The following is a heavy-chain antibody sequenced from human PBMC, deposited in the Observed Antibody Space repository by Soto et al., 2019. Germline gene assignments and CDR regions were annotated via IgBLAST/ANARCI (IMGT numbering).Heavy chain of an antibody. CDR3: ARYSSSPLYYYYYGMDV. J-gene: IGHJ6*02. V-gene: IGHV1-3*01. CDR2: INAGNGNT. CDR1: GYTFTSYA. D-gene: IGHD6-13*01. Sequence: ASVKVSCKASGYTFTSYAMHWVRQAPGQRLEWMGWINAGNGNTKYSQKFQGRVTITRDTSASTAYMELSSLRSEDTAVYYCARYSSSPLYYYYYGMDVWGQGTTVTVSS.